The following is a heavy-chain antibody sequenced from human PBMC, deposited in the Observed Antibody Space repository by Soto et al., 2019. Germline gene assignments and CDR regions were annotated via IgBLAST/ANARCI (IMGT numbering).Heavy chain of an antibody. Sequence: EDQLVESGGGLVQPGGSLRLIWAVSGFSFRSDWMNWVRQAPGKGLEWVAHTNQDGSEKYYLDSVKGRFTIFRDNAKNSLYLQMNSLRAEDTAVYYCSGGVGDAIWGQGTLVTVSS. CDR1: GFSFRSDW. D-gene: IGHD1-26*01. CDR3: SGGVGDAI. J-gene: IGHJ4*02. V-gene: IGHV3-7*04. CDR2: TNQDGSEK.